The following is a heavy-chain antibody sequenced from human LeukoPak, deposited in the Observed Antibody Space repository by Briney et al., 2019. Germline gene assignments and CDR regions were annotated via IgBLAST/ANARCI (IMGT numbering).Heavy chain of an antibody. CDR2: IRYDGSNK. J-gene: IGHJ5*02. Sequence: GGSLRLSCAASGFTFSSYGMHWVRQAPGKGLEWVAFIRYDGSNKYYVDSVKGRFTISRDNSKNTLYLQMNSLRAEDTAVYYCARDLGYDFWSGSAHWFDPWGQGTLVTVSS. CDR3: ARDLGYDFWSGSAHWFDP. CDR1: GFTFSSYG. D-gene: IGHD3-3*01. V-gene: IGHV3-30*02.